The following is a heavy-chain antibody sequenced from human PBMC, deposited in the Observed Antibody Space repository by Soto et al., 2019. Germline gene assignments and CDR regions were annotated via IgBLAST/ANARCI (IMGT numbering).Heavy chain of an antibody. J-gene: IGHJ5*02. Sequence: PSETLSLTCAVYGGSFGGYYWSWIRQPPGKGLEWIGEINHSGSTNYNPSLKSRVTISVDTSKNQFSLKLSSVTAADTAVYYCARGHRITIFGVVIIEENNWFDPWGQGTLVTVSS. V-gene: IGHV4-34*01. CDR3: ARGHRITIFGVVIIEENNWFDP. CDR2: INHSGST. CDR1: GGSFGGYY. D-gene: IGHD3-3*01.